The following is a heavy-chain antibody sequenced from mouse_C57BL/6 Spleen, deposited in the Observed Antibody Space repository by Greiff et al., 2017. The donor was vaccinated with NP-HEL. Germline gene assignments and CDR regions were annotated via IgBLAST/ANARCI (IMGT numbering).Heavy chain of an antibody. J-gene: IGHJ2*01. CDR3: ARDGDYYYGSSYHYFDY. V-gene: IGHV1-26*01. D-gene: IGHD1-1*01. Sequence: VQLQQSGPELVKPGASVKISCKASGYTFTDYYMNWVKQSHGKSLEWIGDINPNNGGTSYNQKFKGKATLTVDKSSSTAYMELRSLTSEDSAVYYCARDGDYYYGSSYHYFDYWGQGTTLTVSS. CDR1: GYTFTDYY. CDR2: INPNNGGT.